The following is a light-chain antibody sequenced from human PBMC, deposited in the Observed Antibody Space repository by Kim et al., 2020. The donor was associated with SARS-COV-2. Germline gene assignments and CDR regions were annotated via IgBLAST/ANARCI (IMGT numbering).Light chain of an antibody. CDR3: QQYGTSPYT. Sequence: EIVLTQSPDIMSLSPGERVTLSCRASQNINNNYLAWYRQRPGQAPRLVIFATSRRPAAIPDRFSGSGSGTDFTLTISRVEPEDFALFFCQQYGTSPYTFGQGTKLEI. V-gene: IGKV3-20*01. CDR2: ATS. J-gene: IGKJ2*01. CDR1: QNINNNY.